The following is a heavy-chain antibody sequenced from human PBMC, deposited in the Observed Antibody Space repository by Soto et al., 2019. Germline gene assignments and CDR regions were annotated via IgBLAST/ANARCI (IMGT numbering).Heavy chain of an antibody. CDR2: IYYTGST. CDR3: ARDLKYYGSGRHYYYGMDV. J-gene: IGHJ6*02. V-gene: IGHV4-59*12. D-gene: IGHD3-10*01. Sequence: SETLSLTCTVSGGSISTYYWSWIRQPPGKGLEWIGYIYYTGSTNYNPSLKSRVTISVDKSKNQFSLKLSSVTAADTAVYYCARDLKYYGSGRHYYYGMDVWGQGTTVTSP. CDR1: GGSISTYY.